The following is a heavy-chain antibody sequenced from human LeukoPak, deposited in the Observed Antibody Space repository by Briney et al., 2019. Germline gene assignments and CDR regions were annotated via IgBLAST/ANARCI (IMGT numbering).Heavy chain of an antibody. CDR1: GFPFSNYG. V-gene: IGHV3-30*02. J-gene: IGHJ3*02. CDR3: ARLGGGHSSSWYDAFDI. Sequence: GGSLRLSCAASGFPFSNYGMHWVRQTPGKGLEWMAYIRYDGNNKDYADSVKGRFSISRDNSRSTLYLQMNSLRAEDTAVYYCARLGGGHSSSWYDAFDIWGQGTMVTVSS. D-gene: IGHD6-13*01. CDR2: IRYDGNNK.